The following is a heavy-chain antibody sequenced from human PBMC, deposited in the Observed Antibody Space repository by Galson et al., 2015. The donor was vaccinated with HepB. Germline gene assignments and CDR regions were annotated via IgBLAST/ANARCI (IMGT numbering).Heavy chain of an antibody. CDR3: ARHGGGLSSQNWFDP. D-gene: IGHD3-16*01. CDR1: GYSFTSYW. CDR2: IDPSDSYT. J-gene: IGHJ5*02. V-gene: IGHV5-10-1*01. Sequence: QSGAEVKKPGESLRISCKGSGYSFTSYWISWVRQMPGKGLEWMGRIDPSDSYTNYSPSFQGHVTISADKSISTAYLQWSSLKASDTAMYYCARHGGGLSSQNWFDPWGQGTLVTVSS.